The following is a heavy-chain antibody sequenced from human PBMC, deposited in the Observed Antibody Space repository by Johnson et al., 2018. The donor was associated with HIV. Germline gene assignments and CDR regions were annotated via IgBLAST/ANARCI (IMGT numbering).Heavy chain of an antibody. J-gene: IGHJ3*02. CDR1: GFTFDDYG. Sequence: VQLVESGGGVVQPGGSLRLSCEASGFTFDDYGMSWVRQGPGKGLEWVSGINGNGGSRDYADSVKGRFTISRDNGKNSLYLQMNSLRAEDTALYYCARVSTMIVVARNDAFDIWGQGTMVTVSS. D-gene: IGHD3-22*01. CDR3: ARVSTMIVVARNDAFDI. CDR2: INGNGGSR. V-gene: IGHV3-20*04.